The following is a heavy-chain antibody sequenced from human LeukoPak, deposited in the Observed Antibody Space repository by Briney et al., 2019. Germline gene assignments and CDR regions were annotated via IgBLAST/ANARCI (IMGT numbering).Heavy chain of an antibody. CDR2: ISGSGGST. CDR1: GFTFSSYA. J-gene: IGHJ4*02. D-gene: IGHD3-22*01. V-gene: IGHV3-23*01. Sequence: PGGSLRLSCAASGFTFSSYAMSWVRQAPGKGLEWVSAISGSGGSTYYADSVKGRFTISRDNSKNTLYLQMNSLRAEDTAVYYCAKVRGTISYYDSRYYFDYWGQGTLVTVSS. CDR3: AKVRGTISYYDSRYYFDY.